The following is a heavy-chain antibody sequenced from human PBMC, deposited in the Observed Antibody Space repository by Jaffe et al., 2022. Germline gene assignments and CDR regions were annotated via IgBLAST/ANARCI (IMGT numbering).Heavy chain of an antibody. CDR1: GGSISSYY. Sequence: QVQLQESGPGLVKPSETLSLTCTVSGGSISSYYWSWIRQPPGKGLEWIGYIYYSGSTNYNPSLKSRVTISVDTSKNQFSLKLSSVTAADTAVYYCARAARWFRELSLDIWGQGTMVTVSS. V-gene: IGHV4-59*01. J-gene: IGHJ3*02. CDR3: ARAARWFRELSLDI. D-gene: IGHD3-10*01. CDR2: IYYSGST.